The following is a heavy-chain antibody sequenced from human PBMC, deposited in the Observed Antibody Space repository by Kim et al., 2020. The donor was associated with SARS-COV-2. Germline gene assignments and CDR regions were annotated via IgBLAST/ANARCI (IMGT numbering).Heavy chain of an antibody. CDR2: ISSSGGST. J-gene: IGHJ4*02. CDR3: VKDHASDVWRFDY. CDR1: GFTLSSYA. D-gene: IGHD2-21*01. V-gene: IGHV3-64D*06. Sequence: GGSLRLSCSASGFTLSSYAMHWVRQAPGQGLEYVSGISSSGGSTYYADSVKGRFTISRDNSKNTLYLQMSSLRPEDTAVYYCVKDHASDVWRFDYWGQGTLLSVSS.